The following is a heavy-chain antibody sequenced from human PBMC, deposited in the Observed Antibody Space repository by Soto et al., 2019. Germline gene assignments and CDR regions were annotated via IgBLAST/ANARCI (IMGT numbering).Heavy chain of an antibody. V-gene: IGHV1-69*13. Sequence: SVKVSCKATGGTFRSYTISWVQQAPGQGLEWLGGIIPIFGTVNYAQRFQGRVTITAEESTNTAYMELSSIRSXEPAVYYCTRYEYDSVSYSNTYYHYGMDVWCQWPTVTAS. D-gene: IGHD3-16*01. CDR2: IIPIFGTV. J-gene: IGHJ6*02. CDR1: GGTFRSYT. CDR3: TRYEYDSVSYSNTYYHYGMDV.